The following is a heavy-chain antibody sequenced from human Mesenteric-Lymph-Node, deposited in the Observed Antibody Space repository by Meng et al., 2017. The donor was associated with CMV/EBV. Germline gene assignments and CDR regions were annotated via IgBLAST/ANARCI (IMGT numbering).Heavy chain of an antibody. J-gene: IGHJ5*02. CDR1: RFTFSSYW. V-gene: IGHV3-7*03. CDR3: ARGPGPDYYGSGHLGAGFDP. CDR2: IKQDGTEK. Sequence: GESLKISCAASRFTFSSYWMSWVRQVPGKGLQWVANIKQDGTEKYFLDSVKGRFTISRDNAKNSLSLQMDSLRAEDTAVYYCARGPGPDYYGSGHLGAGFDPWGQGTLVTVSS. D-gene: IGHD3-10*01.